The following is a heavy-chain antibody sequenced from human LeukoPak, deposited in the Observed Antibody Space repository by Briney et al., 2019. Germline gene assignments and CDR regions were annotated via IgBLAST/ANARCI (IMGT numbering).Heavy chain of an antibody. CDR3: ARGRDLFDS. J-gene: IGHJ4*02. CDR1: GFTFNTYS. Sequence: GGSLRLFCVASGFTFNTYSMNWFRRAPGKGLEWISYISSSSATIYYADSVKGRFTISRDNAKNSLYLQMNSLRAEDTAVYYCARGRDLFDSWGQGTLVIASS. CDR2: ISSSSATI. V-gene: IGHV3-48*04.